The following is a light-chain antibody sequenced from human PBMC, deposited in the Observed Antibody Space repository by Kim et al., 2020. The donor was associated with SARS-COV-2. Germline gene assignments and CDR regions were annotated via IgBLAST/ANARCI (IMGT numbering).Light chain of an antibody. CDR2: GVS. CDR1: SSDVGGYNF. CDR3: SSYTNTFTVV. V-gene: IGLV2-14*03. J-gene: IGLJ2*01. Sequence: GQSIPNSCIGTSSDVGGYNFVSWYQHNADKAPKLMIYGVSNRPSGVSNRFSGSKSGNTASLTISGLQAEDEAEYYCSSYTNTFTVVFGGGTQLTVL.